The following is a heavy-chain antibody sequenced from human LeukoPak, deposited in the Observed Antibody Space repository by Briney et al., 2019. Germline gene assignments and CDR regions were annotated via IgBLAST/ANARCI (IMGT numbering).Heavy chain of an antibody. CDR1: GFTFSSYA. Sequence: GGSLRLSCAASGFTFSSYAMSWVRQAPGKGLEWVSTMSGSGDSTYYADSVKGRFTISRESSMNTLYLQMNSLRAEDTALYYCARDTWYYYDSSGYWGQGTLVTVSS. CDR2: MSGSGDST. J-gene: IGHJ4*02. V-gene: IGHV3-23*01. D-gene: IGHD3-22*01. CDR3: ARDTWYYYDSSGY.